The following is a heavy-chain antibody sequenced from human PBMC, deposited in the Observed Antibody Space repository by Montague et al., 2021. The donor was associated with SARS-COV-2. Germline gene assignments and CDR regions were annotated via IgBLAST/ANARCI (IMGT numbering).Heavy chain of an antibody. D-gene: IGHD3-16*01. J-gene: IGHJ5*02. CDR2: VKDSGST. CDR1: GGSFSGYY. CDR3: ARHLRAIRWAWGNSRNPP. Sequence: SETLSPTCAVYGGSFSGYYWRWIRQQPGKGLEWSGEVKDSGSTNYMPPFKSRVAISVETSKNQFSLKLTSVTAAGTSVYYCARHLRAIRWAWGNSRNPPWGQGTLVTVSS. V-gene: IGHV4-34*01.